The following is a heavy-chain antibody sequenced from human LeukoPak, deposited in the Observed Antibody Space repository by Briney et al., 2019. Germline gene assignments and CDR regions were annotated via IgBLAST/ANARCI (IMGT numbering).Heavy chain of an antibody. D-gene: IGHD3-10*02. CDR3: ARGGGGSTMWHDF. Sequence: GGSLRLSCAASGFTFSNYWMSWVRQAPGKGLEWVANIKQDGTEKYYVDSVRGRFTISRDNADNSLSLQVNGLRVEDTAQYYCARGGGGSTMWHDFWGQGTLVTVSS. CDR2: IKQDGTEK. V-gene: IGHV3-7*01. J-gene: IGHJ4*02. CDR1: GFTFSNYW.